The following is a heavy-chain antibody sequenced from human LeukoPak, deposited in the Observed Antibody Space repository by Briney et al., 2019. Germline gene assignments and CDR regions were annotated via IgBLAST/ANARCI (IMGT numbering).Heavy chain of an antibody. CDR2: IRYDGSNK. CDR3: AKDLYDSSGYYHPHTPAGDY. D-gene: IGHD3-22*01. V-gene: IGHV3-30*02. J-gene: IGHJ4*02. CDR1: GFTFSSYG. Sequence: GGSLRLSCAASGFTFSSYGMHWVRQAPGKGLEWVAFIRYDGSNKYYADSVKGRFTISRDNSKNTLYLQMNSLRAEDTAVYYCAKDLYDSSGYYHPHTPAGDYWGQGTLVTVSS.